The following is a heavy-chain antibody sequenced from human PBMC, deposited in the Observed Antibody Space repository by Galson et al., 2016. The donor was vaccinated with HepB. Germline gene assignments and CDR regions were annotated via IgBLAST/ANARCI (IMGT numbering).Heavy chain of an antibody. CDR3: ATYLGGIVRASDY. CDR1: GGSISSSTYY. Sequence: ETLSLTCTVSGGSISSSTYYWNWIRQPPGKGLEWIGAVYYTGRTYHNPSLKSRLTISVDTSKNQFSLKLTSVTAADTAVYYCATYLGGIVRASDYWGQGTLVTVSS. V-gene: IGHV4-39*01. D-gene: IGHD1-26*01. CDR2: VYYTGRT. J-gene: IGHJ4*02.